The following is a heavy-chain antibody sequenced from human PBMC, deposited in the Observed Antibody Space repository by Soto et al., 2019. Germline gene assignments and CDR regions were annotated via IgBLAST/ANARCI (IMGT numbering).Heavy chain of an antibody. CDR1: GFTFSSYG. J-gene: IGHJ6*02. V-gene: IGHV3-33*01. Sequence: QVQLVESGGGVVQPGRSLRLSCAASGFTFSSYGMHWVRQAPGKGLEWVAVIWYDGSNKYYADSVKGRFTISRDNSKNTLYLQMNSLRAEDTAAYYCARDYYDSSGYYLLNYYYYYGMDVWGQGTTVTVSS. D-gene: IGHD3-22*01. CDR3: ARDYYDSSGYYLLNYYYYYGMDV. CDR2: IWYDGSNK.